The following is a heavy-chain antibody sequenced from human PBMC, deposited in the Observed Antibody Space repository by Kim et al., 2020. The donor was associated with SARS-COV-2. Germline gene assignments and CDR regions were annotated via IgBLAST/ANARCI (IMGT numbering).Heavy chain of an antibody. D-gene: IGHD3-10*01. CDR1: GFTFSSYG. J-gene: IGHJ6*02. V-gene: IGHV3-33*05. CDR3: ARDWKYYGSWYYGMDV. Sequence: GGSLRLSCAASGFTFSSYGMHWVRQAPGKGLEWVAVISYDGSNKYYADSVKGRFTISRDNSKNTLYLQMNSLRAEDTAVYYCARDWKYYGSWYYGMDVWGQGTTVTVSS. CDR2: ISYDGSNK.